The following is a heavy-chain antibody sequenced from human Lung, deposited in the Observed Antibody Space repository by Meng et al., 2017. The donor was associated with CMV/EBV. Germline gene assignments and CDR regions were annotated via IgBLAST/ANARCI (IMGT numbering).Heavy chain of an antibody. CDR1: GYNFDNYW. Sequence: GESLKISCKGSGYNFDNYWIGWVRQMPGKGLEWMGLIYPGDSDTRYSPAFQGQVTISADKSISTAYLQWSGLKASDTAMYYCARRGSTWFVDYLGQGTLVTVSS. CDR3: ARRGSTWFVDY. J-gene: IGHJ4*02. D-gene: IGHD3-10*01. CDR2: IYPGDSDT. V-gene: IGHV5-51*01.